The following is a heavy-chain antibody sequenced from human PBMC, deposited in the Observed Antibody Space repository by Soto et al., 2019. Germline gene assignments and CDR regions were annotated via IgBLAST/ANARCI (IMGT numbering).Heavy chain of an antibody. Sequence: GGSLRLSCAASGFTFSSYSMNWVRQAPGKGLEWVSYISSSSSTIYYADSVKGRFTISRDNAKNSLYLQMNSLRDEDTAVYYCARDSVGFGRIYYYGMDVWGQGTTVTVSS. CDR3: ARDSVGFGRIYYYGMDV. CDR2: ISSSSSTI. CDR1: GFTFSSYS. J-gene: IGHJ6*02. V-gene: IGHV3-48*02. D-gene: IGHD3-10*01.